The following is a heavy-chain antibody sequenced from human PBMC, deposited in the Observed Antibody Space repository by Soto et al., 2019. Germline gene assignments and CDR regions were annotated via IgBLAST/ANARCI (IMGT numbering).Heavy chain of an antibody. CDR3: ATDRFVRGMYSGCFYGMDV. J-gene: IGHJ6*02. CDR1: GYTFTSYG. V-gene: IGHV1-18*03. CDR2: ISAYNGKT. D-gene: IGHD1-26*01. Sequence: QVQLVQSGAEVKKPGASVKVSCKASGYTFTSYGISWVRRAPEQGLEWMGWISAYNGKTNYAQKLQGRVTMTTDTSISTAYMELRSLRSDDMALYYCATDRFVRGMYSGCFYGMDVWGQGTTVIVSS.